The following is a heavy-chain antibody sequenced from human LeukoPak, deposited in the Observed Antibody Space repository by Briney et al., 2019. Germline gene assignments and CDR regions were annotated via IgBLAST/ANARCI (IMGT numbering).Heavy chain of an antibody. Sequence: PSETLSLTCAVSGGSISSGGYSWSWVRQPPGKGLEWIGYIYHSGGTYYNPSLKSRVTISADRSKNHFSLNLSSVTAADTAVYYCARTHYGDLGFFDYWGQGTLVTVSS. V-gene: IGHV4-30-2*01. CDR2: IYHSGGT. CDR3: ARTHYGDLGFFDY. J-gene: IGHJ4*02. CDR1: GGSISSGGYS. D-gene: IGHD4-17*01.